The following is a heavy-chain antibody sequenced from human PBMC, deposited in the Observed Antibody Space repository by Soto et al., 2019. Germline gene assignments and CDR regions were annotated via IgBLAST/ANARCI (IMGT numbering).Heavy chain of an antibody. CDR2: ISSGSGYT. J-gene: IGHJ5*02. Sequence: GGSLRLSCTASGFTFSDYYMSWIRRAPGKGLEWVSYISSGSGYTDYADSVKGRFTISRDNAKNSLYLQMNSLGADDTGIYFCARAAVVAVAGTSHSWFDHWGQGTLVTVYS. CDR3: ARAAVVAVAGTSHSWFDH. CDR1: GFTFSDYY. V-gene: IGHV3-11*06. D-gene: IGHD6-19*01.